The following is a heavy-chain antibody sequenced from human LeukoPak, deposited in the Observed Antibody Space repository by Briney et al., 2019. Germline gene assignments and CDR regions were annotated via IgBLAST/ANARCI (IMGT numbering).Heavy chain of an antibody. D-gene: IGHD7-27*01. CDR1: GFTFSNYA. CDR3: AKDHPDWGSSFDY. Sequence: PGGSLRLSCAASGFTFSNYAMNSARQAPGEGLEWVSAISASGDTHYADSVKGRFTISTDNSKNTLYLQMNSLGVGDTAVYYCAKDHPDWGSSFDYWGQGTLVTVSS. V-gene: IGHV3-23*01. J-gene: IGHJ4*02. CDR2: ISASGDT.